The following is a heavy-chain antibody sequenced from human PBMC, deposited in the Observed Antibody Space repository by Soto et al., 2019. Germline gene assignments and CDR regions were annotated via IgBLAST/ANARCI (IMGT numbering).Heavy chain of an antibody. D-gene: IGHD3-10*01. CDR3: AKDGLLWFGESQPE. CDR2: FDPEDGET. V-gene: IGHV1-24*01. J-gene: IGHJ4*02. Sequence: ASVKVSCKVSGYTLTELSMHWVRQAPGKGLEWMGGFDPEDGETIYAQKFQGRVTMTEDTSTDTAYMELSSLRSEDTAVYYCAKDGLLWFGESQPEWGQETLVTVSS. CDR1: GYTLTELS.